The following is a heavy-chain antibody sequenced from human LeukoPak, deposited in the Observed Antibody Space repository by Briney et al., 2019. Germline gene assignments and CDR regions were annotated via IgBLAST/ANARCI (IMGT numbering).Heavy chain of an antibody. CDR2: ISSDGKNK. J-gene: IGHJ4*02. CDR3: ARDPMADFDY. D-gene: IGHD2-8*01. CDR1: GFTFSTNA. Sequence: GGSLRLSCAASGFTFSTNAFHWVRQAPGTGLEWVAVISSDGKNKIYADSVKGRFTISRDNSKNTLFLQMNSLRTEDTAVYYCARDPMADFDYWGQGTLVTVSS. V-gene: IGHV3-30*04.